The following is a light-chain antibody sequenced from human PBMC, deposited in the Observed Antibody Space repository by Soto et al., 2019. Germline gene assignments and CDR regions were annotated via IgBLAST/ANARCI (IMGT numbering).Light chain of an antibody. V-gene: IGKV1-5*01. Sequence: DIQMTQSPSTLSASVGDRVTITCRASQSISSWLAWYQQKPGKAPKLLIYDASSFESGVPSRFSGSGSGTEFTLTISSLQPDDFATYYCQQYNSFPYTFGQGTKLEIK. CDR1: QSISSW. CDR2: DAS. J-gene: IGKJ2*01. CDR3: QQYNSFPYT.